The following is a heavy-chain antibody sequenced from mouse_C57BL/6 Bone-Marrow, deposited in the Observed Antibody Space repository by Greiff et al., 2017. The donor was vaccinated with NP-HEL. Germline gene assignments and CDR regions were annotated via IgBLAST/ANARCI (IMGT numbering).Heavy chain of an antibody. J-gene: IGHJ4*01. D-gene: IGHD1-1*01. Sequence: EVMLVESGGGLVKPGGSLKLSCAASGFTFSSYTMSWVRQTPEKRLEWVATISGGGGNTYYPDSVKGRVTISRDHAKNTLYLQMSSLRSEDTALYYCARLLASDYWGQGTSVTVSS. CDR2: ISGGGGNT. CDR1: GFTFSSYT. CDR3: ARLLASDY. V-gene: IGHV5-9*01.